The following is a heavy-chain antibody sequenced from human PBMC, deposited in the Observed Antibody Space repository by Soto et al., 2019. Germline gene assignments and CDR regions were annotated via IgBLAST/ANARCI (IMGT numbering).Heavy chain of an antibody. Sequence: GGSLRLSCAASGFIFGNFWMSWVRQAPGKGLEWVANIKQDGSEKYYVDSVKGRFTLSRDNAKNTLYLQMNNLRAEDTAIYYCSKGRLSFDFWGQGTLVTVSS. CDR3: SKGRLSFDF. CDR1: GFIFGNFW. J-gene: IGHJ4*02. CDR2: IKQDGSEK. V-gene: IGHV3-7*03.